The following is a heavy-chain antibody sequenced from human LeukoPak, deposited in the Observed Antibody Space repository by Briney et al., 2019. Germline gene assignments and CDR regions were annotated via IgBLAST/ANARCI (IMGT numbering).Heavy chain of an antibody. D-gene: IGHD2-15*01. Sequence: GGSLRLSCAASGFTFSSYGMSWVRQAPGKGLEWVSAISGSGGSTYYADSVKGRFTISRDNSKNTLYLQMNSLRSDDTAVYYCASGGLGAYCSGGSCYKNWFDPWGQGTLVTVSS. CDR1: GFTFSSYG. J-gene: IGHJ5*02. V-gene: IGHV3-23*01. CDR2: ISGSGGST. CDR3: ASGGLGAYCSGGSCYKNWFDP.